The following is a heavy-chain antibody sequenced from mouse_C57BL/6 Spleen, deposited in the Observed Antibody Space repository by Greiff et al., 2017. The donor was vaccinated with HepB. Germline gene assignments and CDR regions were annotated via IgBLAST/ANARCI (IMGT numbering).Heavy chain of an antibody. Sequence: VQLKQSGPELVKPGASVKMSCKASGYTFTDYNMHWVKQSHGKSLEWIGYINPNNGGTSYNQKFKGKATLTVNKSSSTAYMELRSRTSEDSAVYYCASITTDWYFDVWGTGTTVTVSS. CDR1: GYTFTDYN. CDR3: ASITTDWYFDV. J-gene: IGHJ1*03. V-gene: IGHV1-22*01. D-gene: IGHD1-2*01. CDR2: INPNNGGT.